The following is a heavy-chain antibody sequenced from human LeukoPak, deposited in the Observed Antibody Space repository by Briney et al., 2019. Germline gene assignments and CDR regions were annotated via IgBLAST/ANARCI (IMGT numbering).Heavy chain of an antibody. Sequence: PSETLSLTCTVSGGSIKNYYWNWIRQPPGKGLEWIGYIYYSGSTNYNPSLKSRVTISVDTSKNQFSLKLSSVTAADTAVYYCARVGIAVADYYFDYWGQGTLVTVSS. CDR1: GGSIKNYY. CDR3: ARVGIAVADYYFDY. CDR2: IYYSGST. D-gene: IGHD6-19*01. J-gene: IGHJ4*02. V-gene: IGHV4-59*01.